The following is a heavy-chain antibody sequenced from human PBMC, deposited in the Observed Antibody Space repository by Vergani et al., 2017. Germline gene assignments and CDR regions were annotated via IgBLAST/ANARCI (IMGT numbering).Heavy chain of an antibody. CDR2: LYPADSDT. CDR1: GYIFTSYC. Sequence: EVQLVQSGAEVKKPGESLKISCKGSGYIFTSYCIGWARQMPGKGLEWMVILYPADSDTIYSPSFQGQVTISADKSISTAYLQWSSLKASDTAMYYCARVPVDYDSNWFDPWGQGTLVTVSS. V-gene: IGHV5-51*01. J-gene: IGHJ5*02. CDR3: ARVPVDYDSNWFDP. D-gene: IGHD4-17*01.